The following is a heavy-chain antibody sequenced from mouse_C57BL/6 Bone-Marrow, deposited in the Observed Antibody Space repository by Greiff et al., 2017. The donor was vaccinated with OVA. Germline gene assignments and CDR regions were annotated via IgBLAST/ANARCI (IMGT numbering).Heavy chain of an antibody. Sequence: QVQLKQSGAELVRPGASVTLSCKASGYTFTDYEMHWVKQTPVHGLEWIGAIDPETGGTAYNQKFKGKAILTADKSSSTAYMELRSLTSEDSAVYYCTTRQLRPYYFDYWGQGTTLTVSS. CDR3: TTRQLRPYYFDY. CDR1: GYTFTDYE. D-gene: IGHD3-2*02. CDR2: IDPETGGT. V-gene: IGHV1-15*01. J-gene: IGHJ2*01.